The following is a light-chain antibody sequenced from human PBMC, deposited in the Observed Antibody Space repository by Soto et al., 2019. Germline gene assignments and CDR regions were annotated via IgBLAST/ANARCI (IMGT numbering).Light chain of an antibody. CDR1: QSVSSSY. CDR3: QQYGSSTRT. V-gene: IGKV3-20*01. Sequence: EIVLTQSPGTLSLSPGERATLSCRARQSVSSSYLAWYQQKPGQAPRLLIYGASSRATGIPDRFSGSGSGTDFTLTISRLEPEDFAVYYSQQYGSSTRTFGQGTKLEIK. CDR2: GAS. J-gene: IGKJ2*01.